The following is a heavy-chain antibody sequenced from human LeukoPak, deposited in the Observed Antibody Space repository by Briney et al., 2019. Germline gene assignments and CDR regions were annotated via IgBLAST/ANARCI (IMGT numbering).Heavy chain of an antibody. CDR1: GFTFSSYA. Sequence: GGSLRLSCAASGFTFSSYAMHWVRQAPGKGLEWVAVISYDGSNKYYADSVKGRFTISRDNSKNTLYLQMNSLRAEDTAVYYCARDGDQGAFDIWGQGTMVTASS. V-gene: IGHV3-30*04. CDR3: ARDGDQGAFDI. CDR2: ISYDGSNK. J-gene: IGHJ3*02. D-gene: IGHD2-21*02.